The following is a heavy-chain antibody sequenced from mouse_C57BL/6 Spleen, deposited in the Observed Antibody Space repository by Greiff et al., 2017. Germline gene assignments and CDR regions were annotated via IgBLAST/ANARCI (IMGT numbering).Heavy chain of an antibody. Sequence: DVQLQESGPGLVKPSQSLSLTCSVTGYSITSGYYWNWIRQFPGNKLEWMGYISYDGSNNYNPSLKNRISITRDTSKNQFFLKLNSVTTEDTATYYCARGGTGTGYFDYWGQGTTLTVSS. CDR1: GYSITSGYY. CDR3: ARGGTGTGYFDY. J-gene: IGHJ2*01. V-gene: IGHV3-6*01. D-gene: IGHD4-1*01. CDR2: ISYDGSN.